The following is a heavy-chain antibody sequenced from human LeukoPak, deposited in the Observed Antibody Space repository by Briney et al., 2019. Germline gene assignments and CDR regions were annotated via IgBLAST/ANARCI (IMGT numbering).Heavy chain of an antibody. CDR3: ARSAAYYNEADI. J-gene: IGHJ3*02. CDR1: GYTFTGYY. Sequence: ASVKVSCKASGYTFTGYYMHWVRQDPGQGLEWMGWINPNSGGTNYAQKFQGRVTMTSATSTSTVYMELSSLRSEDTAVYYCARSAAYYNEADIWGQGTMVTVSS. D-gene: IGHD3-9*01. CDR2: INPNSGGT. V-gene: IGHV1-2*02.